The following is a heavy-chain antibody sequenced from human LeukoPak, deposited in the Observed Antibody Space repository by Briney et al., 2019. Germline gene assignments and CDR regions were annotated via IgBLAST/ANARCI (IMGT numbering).Heavy chain of an antibody. J-gene: IGHJ4*02. Sequence: SETLSLTCTVSGDSISRSTYYWAWIRQPPGKGLEWIGSVYYGRSPYFNPSLESRATISVDTSKNHFSLKMSSVTAADTAIYYCARSSGTGTFSYWGQGTLVTVSS. V-gene: IGHV4-39*02. CDR2: VYYGRSP. CDR3: ARSSGTGTFSY. D-gene: IGHD6-25*01. CDR1: GDSISRSTYY.